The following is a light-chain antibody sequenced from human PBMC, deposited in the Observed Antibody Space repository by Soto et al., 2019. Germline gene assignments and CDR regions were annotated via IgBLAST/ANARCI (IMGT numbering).Light chain of an antibody. Sequence: QSALTQPVSVSGSPGQSIAISCTGTSSDVGGYKYVSWFQHHPGKAPKRMIYEVSNRPSGVSDRFSGSKSDNTASLTISGLQAEDEADYYCSSYTTNNTWVFGGGTKLTVL. J-gene: IGLJ3*02. CDR3: SSYTTNNTWV. CDR2: EVS. V-gene: IGLV2-14*01. CDR1: SSDVGGYKY.